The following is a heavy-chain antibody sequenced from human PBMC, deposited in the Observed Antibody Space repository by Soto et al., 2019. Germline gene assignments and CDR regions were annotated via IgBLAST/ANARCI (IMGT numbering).Heavy chain of an antibody. Sequence: SETLSLTCAVSGGSISSGGYSWSWIRQPPGKGLEWIGYIYHSGSTYYNQSLKSRVTISVDRSKNKFSLKLSSVTAADTAVYFCARGRGYDILTGREYYYYYGMDVWGQGTTVT. V-gene: IGHV4-30-2*01. J-gene: IGHJ6*02. CDR3: ARGRGYDILTGREYYYYYGMDV. CDR2: IYHSGST. CDR1: GGSISSGGYS. D-gene: IGHD3-9*01.